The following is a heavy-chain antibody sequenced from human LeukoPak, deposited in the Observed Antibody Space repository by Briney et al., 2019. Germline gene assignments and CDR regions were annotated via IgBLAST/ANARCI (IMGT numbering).Heavy chain of an antibody. J-gene: IGHJ4*02. Sequence: GGSLRLSCVASGFTFTKCAMSWIRQAPGKGLEWVAIITATGDTAYYADSVKGRFTISRDNSRNTVYMQMDSLRAEDTAIYYCAGDRNSDWYSPLDYWGQGSQVTV. D-gene: IGHD6-19*01. CDR3: AGDRNSDWYSPLDY. CDR1: GFTFTKCA. V-gene: IGHV3-23*01. CDR2: ITATGDTA.